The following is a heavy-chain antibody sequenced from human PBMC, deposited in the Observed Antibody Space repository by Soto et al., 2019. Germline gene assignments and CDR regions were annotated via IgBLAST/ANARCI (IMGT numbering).Heavy chain of an antibody. J-gene: IGHJ3*02. CDR3: AKAGSSSSGYVRFDI. CDR1: GFTFRDLA. V-gene: IGHV3-23*01. CDR2: VSGSGDST. D-gene: IGHD6-19*01. Sequence: PGGSLRLSCTVSGFTFRDLAMSWVRQAPGKGLEWVSTVSGSGDSTYHADSARGRFTISRDNSKNALYLRMSSLRVEDTAVYYCAKAGSSSSGYVRFDIWGQGTMVTVSS.